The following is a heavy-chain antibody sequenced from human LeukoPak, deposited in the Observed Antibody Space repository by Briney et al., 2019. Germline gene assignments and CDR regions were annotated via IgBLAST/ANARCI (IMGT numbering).Heavy chain of an antibody. CDR1: GGSFSGYY. V-gene: IGHV4-34*01. D-gene: IGHD5-18*01. J-gene: IGHJ6*03. CDR3: AREKVKTAMVTSPRKYYYCMDV. CDR2: INHSGST. Sequence: SETLSLTCAVYGGSFSGYYWSWIRQPPGKGLEWIGEINHSGSTNYNPSLKSRVTISVDTSKNQFSLKLSSATAADTAVYYCAREKVKTAMVTSPRKYYYCMDVWGKGTTVTVSS.